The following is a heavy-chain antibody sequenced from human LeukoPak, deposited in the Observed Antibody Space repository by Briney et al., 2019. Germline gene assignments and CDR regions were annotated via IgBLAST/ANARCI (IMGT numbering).Heavy chain of an antibody. D-gene: IGHD3-16*02. Sequence: ASVKVSCKASGYTFTGYYMHWVRQAPGQGLEWMGWINPNSGGTNYAQKFQGRVTMTRDTSISTAYMELSRLRSDDTAVYYCARDRSLRLRLGELSLYGYWGQGTLVTVSS. CDR2: INPNSGGT. J-gene: IGHJ4*02. CDR1: GYTFTGYY. V-gene: IGHV1-2*02. CDR3: ARDRSLRLRLGELSLYGY.